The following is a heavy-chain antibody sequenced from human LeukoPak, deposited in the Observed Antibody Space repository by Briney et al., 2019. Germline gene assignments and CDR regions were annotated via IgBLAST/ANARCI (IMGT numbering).Heavy chain of an antibody. V-gene: IGHV3-23*01. CDR1: GISFSTYV. CDR2: ISGSGGDS. D-gene: IGHD3-10*01. CDR3: AKVSGRILIWPQPFGDGMDV. J-gene: IGHJ6*02. Sequence: PGRSLRLSCAASGISFSTYVMAWVRQAPGKGLECVSAISGSGGDSYYAASVKGRFTISRDNSKNTLYLQMNSLRVEDTAVYYCAKVSGRILIWPQPFGDGMDVWGQGTTVTVSS.